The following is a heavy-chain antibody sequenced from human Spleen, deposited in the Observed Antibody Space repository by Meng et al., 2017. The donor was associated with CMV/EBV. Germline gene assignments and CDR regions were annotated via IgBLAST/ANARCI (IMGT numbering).Heavy chain of an antibody. J-gene: IGHJ4*02. CDR2: INHSGST. Sequence: TLSLTFAVYGGSFSGYYWSWIRQPPGKGLEWIGEINHSGSTNYNPSLKSRVTISVDTSKNQFSLKLSSVTAADTAVYYCARGPPFRDWGQGTLVTVSS. CDR3: ARGPPFRD. V-gene: IGHV4-34*01. CDR1: GGSFSGYY.